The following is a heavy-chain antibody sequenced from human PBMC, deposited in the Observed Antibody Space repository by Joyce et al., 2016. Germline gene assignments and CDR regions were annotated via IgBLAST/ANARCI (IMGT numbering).Heavy chain of an antibody. D-gene: IGHD2-15*01. J-gene: IGHJ4*02. CDR3: ARRYCSGSTCYSHFDY. Sequence: VQLVESGGGLVQPGGSLRLSCAASGFTFSSYWMTWVRQGPGKGLEWVANIKQDGSGKYYVDSAKGRFTISRDNTKNSLFLQMNSLRAEDTAVYFCARRYCSGSTCYSHFDYWGQGTLVTVSS. CDR2: IKQDGSGK. V-gene: IGHV3-7*01. CDR1: GFTFSSYW.